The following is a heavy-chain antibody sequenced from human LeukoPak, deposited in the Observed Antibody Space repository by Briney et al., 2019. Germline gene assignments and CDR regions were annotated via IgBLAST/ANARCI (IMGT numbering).Heavy chain of an antibody. Sequence: SETLSLTCTVSGGSVSSGNYYWSWIRQPPGKGLEWIGYIYYSGSTNYNPSLKSRVTISIDTSKNQFSLKLRSVTAADTAVYYCARDRGRVVVTTLYYGMDVWGQGTTVTVSS. J-gene: IGHJ6*02. V-gene: IGHV4-61*01. CDR2: IYYSGST. CDR3: ARDRGRVVVTTLYYGMDV. CDR1: GGSVSSGNYY. D-gene: IGHD2-21*02.